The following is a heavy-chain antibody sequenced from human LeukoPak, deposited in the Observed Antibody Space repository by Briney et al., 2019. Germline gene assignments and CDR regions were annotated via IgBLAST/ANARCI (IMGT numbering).Heavy chain of an antibody. Sequence: PGGSLRLSCAVSGFTFSSYALWGVIQAPGKWLEWVSAISGSGASTSYADSVKGRFTISRDNSKNTLYLQMNSLRAEDTAVYYCTKPHCSSYEPLDIWGQGTLVTVSS. V-gene: IGHV3-23*01. CDR1: GFTFSSYA. D-gene: IGHD2-2*01. CDR3: TKPHCSSYEPLDI. J-gene: IGHJ3*02. CDR2: ISGSGAST.